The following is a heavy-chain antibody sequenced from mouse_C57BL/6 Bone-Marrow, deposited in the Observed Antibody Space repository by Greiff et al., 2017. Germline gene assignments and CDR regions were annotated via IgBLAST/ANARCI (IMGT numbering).Heavy chain of an antibody. Sequence: VQLQQPGAELVMPGASVKLSCKASGYTFTSYWMHWVKQRPGQGLEWIGEIDPSDSYTNYNQKFKGKSTLTVDKSSSTAYMQLSSLTSEDSAVYYCARSPMTAVVGDWYFDVWGTGTTVTVSS. CDR2: IDPSDSYT. CDR3: ARSPMTAVVGDWYFDV. J-gene: IGHJ1*03. D-gene: IGHD1-1*01. V-gene: IGHV1-69*01. CDR1: GYTFTSYW.